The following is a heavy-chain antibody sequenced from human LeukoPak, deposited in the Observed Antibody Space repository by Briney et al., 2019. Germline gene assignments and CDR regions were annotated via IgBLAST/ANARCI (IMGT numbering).Heavy chain of an antibody. Sequence: ASVTVSCKASGGTFSSYSISWVRQAPAQGLEWMGRIIPILCIANYAQKFQGRVTITADTSTSTTYMALSSLRSEDTAVYYCAFRGTSYYYGMDVWGQGTTVTVSS. V-gene: IGHV1-69*02. CDR1: GGTFSSYS. CDR2: IIPILCIA. D-gene: IGHD1-1*01. CDR3: AFRGTSYYYGMDV. J-gene: IGHJ6*02.